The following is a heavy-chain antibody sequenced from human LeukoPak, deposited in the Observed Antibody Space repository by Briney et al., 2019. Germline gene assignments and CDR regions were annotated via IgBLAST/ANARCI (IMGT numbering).Heavy chain of an antibody. J-gene: IGHJ6*03. CDR1: AYTFTDYY. Sequence: VKIACKVSAYTFTDYYMQWVQHAPGKGREWMGLVHPEDGETIYAEKFQGRVTITADTSTDTAYMELGSLRSEDTAVYYCATDFWSGYSWSDYMDVWGKGTTVTVSS. V-gene: IGHV1-69-2*01. CDR2: VHPEDGET. CDR3: ATDFWSGYSWSDYMDV. D-gene: IGHD3-3*01.